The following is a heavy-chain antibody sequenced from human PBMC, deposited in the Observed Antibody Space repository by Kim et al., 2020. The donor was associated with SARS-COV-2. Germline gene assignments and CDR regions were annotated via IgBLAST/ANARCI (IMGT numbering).Heavy chain of an antibody. CDR3: ARTRELLRGDAFDI. CDR2: IYYSGST. J-gene: IGHJ3*02. CDR1: GGSISSYY. V-gene: IGHV4-59*01. Sequence: SETLSLTCTVSGGSISSYYWSWIRQPPGKGLEWIGYIYYSGSTNYNPSLKSRVTISEDTSKNQFSLKLSSVTAADTAVYYCARTRELLRGDAFDIWGQGTMVTVSS. D-gene: IGHD1-26*01.